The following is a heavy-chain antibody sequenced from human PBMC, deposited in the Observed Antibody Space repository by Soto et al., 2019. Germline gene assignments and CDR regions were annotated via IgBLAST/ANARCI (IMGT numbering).Heavy chain of an antibody. CDR1: GFTFSSYA. CDR3: ATTSRVEMATMYFDY. D-gene: IGHD5-12*01. J-gene: IGHJ4*02. CDR2: ISYDGSNK. V-gene: IGHV3-30-3*01. Sequence: QVQLVESGRGVVQPGRSLRLSCAASGFTFSSYAMHWVRQAPGKGLEWVAVISYDGSNKYYADSVKGRFTIPRDNSKNTLYLQMNSLRDEATAVYYCATTSRVEMATMYFDYWGQGTLVTVSS.